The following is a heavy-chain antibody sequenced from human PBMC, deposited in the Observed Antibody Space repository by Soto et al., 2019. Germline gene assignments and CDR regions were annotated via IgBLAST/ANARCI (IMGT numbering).Heavy chain of an antibody. CDR2: ISAYNGNT. D-gene: IGHD3-9*01. J-gene: IGHJ4*02. CDR3: ARMYYDILTGYYTHDDY. Sequence: ASVKVSCKASGYTFTSYGISWVRQAPGQGLEWMGWISAYNGNTNYAQKLQGRVTMTTDTSTSTAYMELRSLRSDDTAVYYCARMYYDILTGYYTHDDYWGQGTLVTVSS. CDR1: GYTFTSYG. V-gene: IGHV1-18*01.